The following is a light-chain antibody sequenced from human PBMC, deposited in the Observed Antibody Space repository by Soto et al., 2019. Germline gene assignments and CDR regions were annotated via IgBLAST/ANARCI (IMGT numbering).Light chain of an antibody. Sequence: EIVLTQSPATLSLSPGERATLSCRASQSIDNFLAWYQQRPGQPPRLLIYDASNRPTGIPARFSGSGSETSFTLTISSLEHEDFAVYYCQHRHSWPYSFGQGTKLEIK. V-gene: IGKV3-11*01. J-gene: IGKJ2*03. CDR1: QSIDNF. CDR2: DAS. CDR3: QHRHSWPYS.